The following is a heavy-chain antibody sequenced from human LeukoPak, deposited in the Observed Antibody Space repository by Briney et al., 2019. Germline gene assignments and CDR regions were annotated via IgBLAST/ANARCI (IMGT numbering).Heavy chain of an antibody. CDR1: GGSFSGYY. CDR2: INHSGST. Sequence: SETLSLTCAVYGGSFSGYYWSWIRQPPGKGLEWIGEINHSGSTNYNPSLKSRVTISVDTSKNQFSLKLSSVTAADTAVYYCARGTRRYSYGKARHFDYWGQGTLVTVSS. D-gene: IGHD5-18*01. CDR3: ARGTRRYSYGKARHFDY. V-gene: IGHV4-34*01. J-gene: IGHJ4*02.